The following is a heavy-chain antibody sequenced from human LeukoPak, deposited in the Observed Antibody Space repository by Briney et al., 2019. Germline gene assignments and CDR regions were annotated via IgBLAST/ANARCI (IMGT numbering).Heavy chain of an antibody. CDR2: IYHSGST. CDR3: ARDLYCSSTSCHELDY. Sequence: SETLSLTCAVSGYSISSGYYWGWIRQPPGKGLEWIGSIYHSGSTYYNPSLKSRVTISVDTSKNQFSLKLSSVTAADTAVYYCARDLYCSSTSCHELDYWGQGTLVTASS. D-gene: IGHD2-2*01. J-gene: IGHJ4*02. V-gene: IGHV4-38-2*02. CDR1: GYSISSGYY.